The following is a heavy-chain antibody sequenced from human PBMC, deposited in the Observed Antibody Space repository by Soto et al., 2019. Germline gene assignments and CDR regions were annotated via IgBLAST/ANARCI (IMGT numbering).Heavy chain of an antibody. V-gene: IGHV1-18*01. CDR3: ARGAVSIAALQDQDAFHI. J-gene: IGHJ3*02. CDR1: GYSFASYG. Sequence: QVQLVQSGGEVQKPGASVRVSCKASGYSFASYGINWVRQAPGQGLQWMGWISPYGFTNYAQKFQGRFTMTTDTSTTTAYMDLQSLRSDDTAVYYCARGAVSIAALQDQDAFHIWGQGTMVTVSS. CDR2: ISPYGFT. D-gene: IGHD6-6*01.